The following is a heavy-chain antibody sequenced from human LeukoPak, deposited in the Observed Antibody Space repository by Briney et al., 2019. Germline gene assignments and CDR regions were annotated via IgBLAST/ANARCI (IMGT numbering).Heavy chain of an antibody. D-gene: IGHD3-22*01. V-gene: IGHV4-30-2*01. CDR1: GGSISSGGYS. CDR3: ARGGYYYDSSGYFDY. Sequence: PSETLSLTCAVSGGSISSGGYSWSWIRQPPGKGLEWIGYIYHSGSTYYNPSLKSRVTISVDRSKNQFSLKLSSVTAADTAVYYCARGGYYYDSSGYFDYWGQGTLVTVSS. CDR2: IYHSGST. J-gene: IGHJ4*02.